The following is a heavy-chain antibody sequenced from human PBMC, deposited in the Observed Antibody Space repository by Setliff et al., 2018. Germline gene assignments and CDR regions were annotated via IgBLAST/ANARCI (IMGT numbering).Heavy chain of an antibody. J-gene: IGHJ6*03. CDR2: INYSGST. D-gene: IGHD5-12*01. Sequence: PSETLSLTCSVLGGSLTSGTQYWAWIRQPPGKRLEWIGNINYSGSTYYNPSLKSRVTMSVDASKNQVSLKVTSVTAEDTAVYYCAKVDIDYIMTRDNTWQYFFYMDVWGRGTTVTVSS. V-gene: IGHV4-39*01. CDR3: AKVDIDYIMTRDNTWQYFFYMDV. CDR1: GGSLTSGTQY.